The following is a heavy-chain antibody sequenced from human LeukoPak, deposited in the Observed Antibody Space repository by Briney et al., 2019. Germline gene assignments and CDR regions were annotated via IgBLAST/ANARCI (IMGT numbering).Heavy chain of an antibody. D-gene: IGHD1-14*01. J-gene: IGHJ4*02. V-gene: IGHV3-23*01. CDR1: GFTFSSYG. CDR2: ISGSGGNT. Sequence: GGSLRLSCAASGFTFSSYGMNWVRQAPGKGLEWVSAISGSGGNTYYADSVKGRFTVSRDNSKNTLYLQMNSLRAEDPALYYCAKPAKTDYADYWGQGTLVTVSS. CDR3: AKPAKTDYADY.